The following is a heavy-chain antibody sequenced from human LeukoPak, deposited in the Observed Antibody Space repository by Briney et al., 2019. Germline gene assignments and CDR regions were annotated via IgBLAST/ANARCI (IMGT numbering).Heavy chain of an antibody. D-gene: IGHD3-9*01. CDR3: ARDRREDYDILTGLGFSYYYGMDV. CDR2: ISSSSSYM. V-gene: IGHV3-21*01. Sequence: GGSLRLSCAASGFTFSSYSMNWVRQAPGKGLERVSSISSSSSYMYYADTVKSRFTISRDNAKNSLYLQMNSLRAEDTAVYYCARDRREDYDILTGLGFSYYYGMDVWGQGTTVTVSS. CDR1: GFTFSSYS. J-gene: IGHJ6*02.